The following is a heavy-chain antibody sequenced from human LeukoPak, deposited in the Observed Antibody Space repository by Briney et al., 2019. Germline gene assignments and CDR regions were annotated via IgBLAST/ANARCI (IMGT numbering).Heavy chain of an antibody. J-gene: IGHJ4*02. D-gene: IGHD3-10*01. CDR1: GYTFTGYY. V-gene: IGHV1-2*02. CDR3: ARTEDTMVRGVIITLLDY. CDR2: INPNSGGT. Sequence: ASVKVSCRASGYTFTGYYMHWVRQAPGQGLEWMGWINPNSGGTNYAQKFQGRVTMTRDTSISTAYMELSRLRSDDTAVYYCARTEDTMVRGVIITLLDYWGQGTLVTVSS.